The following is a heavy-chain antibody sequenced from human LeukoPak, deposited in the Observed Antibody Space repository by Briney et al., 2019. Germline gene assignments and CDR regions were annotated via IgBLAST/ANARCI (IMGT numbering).Heavy chain of an antibody. D-gene: IGHD3-10*01. CDR1: GFTFSSYA. V-gene: IGHV3-48*03. CDR3: ARYYGVDIDY. J-gene: IGHJ4*02. CDR2: ISSSGSTI. Sequence: GGSLRLSCAASGFTFSSYAMNWVRQAPGKGLEWVSYISSSGSTIYYAGSVKGRFTISRDNAKNSLYLQMNSLRAEDTAVYYCARYYGVDIDYWGQGTLVTVSS.